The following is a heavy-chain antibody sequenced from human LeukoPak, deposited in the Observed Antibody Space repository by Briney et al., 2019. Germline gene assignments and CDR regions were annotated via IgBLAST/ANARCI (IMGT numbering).Heavy chain of an antibody. CDR2: IKSDGSST. Sequence: LAGGSLRLSCAASGFTFSNYWMHWVRQAPGEALMWVSRIKSDGSSTTYADSVKGRFTISRDNAKNTLYLQMNSLRAEDTAVYYCSRDSLSSCGGDCYSGLGVWGQGTTVTVSS. J-gene: IGHJ6*02. CDR3: SRDSLSSCGGDCYSGLGV. CDR1: GFTFSNYW. D-gene: IGHD2-21*02. V-gene: IGHV3-74*01.